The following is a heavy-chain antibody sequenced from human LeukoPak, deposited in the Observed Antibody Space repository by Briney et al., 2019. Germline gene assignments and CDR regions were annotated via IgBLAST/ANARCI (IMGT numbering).Heavy chain of an antibody. V-gene: IGHV3-23*01. CDR3: AKDESSSWKGHGMDV. J-gene: IGHJ6*02. CDR2: ISSSGGST. D-gene: IGHD6-13*01. Sequence: GGSLRLSCAASGFTFSSYALSWVRQAPGKGLDWVSGISSSGGSTYYGDSVKGRLTISRDNSKNTLYLQMNSLRAEDTAVYYCAKDESSSWKGHGMDVWGQGTTVTVSS. CDR1: GFTFSSYA.